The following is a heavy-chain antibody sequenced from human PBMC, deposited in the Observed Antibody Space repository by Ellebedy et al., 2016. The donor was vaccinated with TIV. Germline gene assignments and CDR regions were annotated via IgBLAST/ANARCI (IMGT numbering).Heavy chain of an antibody. Sequence: ASVKVSCKASGGTFSSYAISWVRQAPGQGLEWMGGIIPIFGTANYAQKFQGRVTITADESTSTAYMELSSLRSEDTAVYYCAREVAAQVGYYYYGMDVWGQGTTVTVSS. D-gene: IGHD5-12*01. V-gene: IGHV1-69*13. CDR1: GGTFSSYA. CDR3: AREVAAQVGYYYYGMDV. J-gene: IGHJ6*02. CDR2: IIPIFGTA.